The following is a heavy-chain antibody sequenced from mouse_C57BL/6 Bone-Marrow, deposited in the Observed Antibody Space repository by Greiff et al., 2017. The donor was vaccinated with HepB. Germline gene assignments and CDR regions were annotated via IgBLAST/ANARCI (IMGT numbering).Heavy chain of an antibody. Sequence: EVKLEESGPGMVKPSQSLSLTCTVTGYSITSGYDWHWIRHFPGNKLEWMGYISYSGSTNYNPSLKSRISITHDTSKNHFFLKLNSVTTEDTATYYCARGEDYGFAYWGQGTLVTVSA. CDR2: ISYSGST. J-gene: IGHJ3*01. CDR1: GYSITSGYD. CDR3: ARGEDYGFAY. D-gene: IGHD2-4*01. V-gene: IGHV3-1*01.